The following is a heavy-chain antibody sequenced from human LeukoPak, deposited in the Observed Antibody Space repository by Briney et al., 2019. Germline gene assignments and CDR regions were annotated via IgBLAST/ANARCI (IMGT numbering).Heavy chain of an antibody. V-gene: IGHV1-18*01. Sequence: APVKVSCKASGYTFTSYGISWVRQAPGQGLEWMGWISAYNGNTNYAQKLQGRVTMTTDTSTSTAYMELRSLRSDDTAVYYCARVRLSSEMGYYYYYMDVWGKGTTVTVSS. D-gene: IGHD5-24*01. CDR2: ISAYNGNT. CDR3: ARVRLSSEMGYYYYYMDV. CDR1: GYTFTSYG. J-gene: IGHJ6*03.